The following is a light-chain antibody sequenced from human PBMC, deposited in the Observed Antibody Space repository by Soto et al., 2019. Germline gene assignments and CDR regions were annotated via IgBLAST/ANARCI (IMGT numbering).Light chain of an antibody. CDR2: WAS. CDR3: QQYYSSPPMYT. V-gene: IGKV4-1*01. Sequence: DIVMTQSPDSLAVSLGERATINCRSSQSVLHSSNNLNYLAWYQQKPGQPPKLLVYWASTRESGVPDRFSGSGYGTDFTLTISSLQAEDVAVYYCQQYYSSPPMYTFGQGTKVEIK. J-gene: IGKJ2*01. CDR1: QSVLHSSNNLNY.